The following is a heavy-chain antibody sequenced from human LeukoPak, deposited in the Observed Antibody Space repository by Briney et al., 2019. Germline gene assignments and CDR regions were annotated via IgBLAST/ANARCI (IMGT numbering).Heavy chain of an antibody. D-gene: IGHD6-13*01. Sequence: GESLKISCQGSGCSFSRYWIAWVRQMPGKGLECMGIIYPGDSDTRYSPSFQGQVTISADKSISTAYLQWSSLKASDTAMYYCARQSAAGTVDYWGQGTLVTVSS. CDR2: IYPGDSDT. CDR1: GCSFSRYW. CDR3: ARQSAAGTVDY. V-gene: IGHV5-51*01. J-gene: IGHJ4*02.